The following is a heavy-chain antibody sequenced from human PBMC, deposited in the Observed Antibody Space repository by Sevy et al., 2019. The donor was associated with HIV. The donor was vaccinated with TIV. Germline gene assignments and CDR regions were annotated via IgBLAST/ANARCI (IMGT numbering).Heavy chain of an antibody. CDR1: GYTFTSYG. V-gene: IGHV1-18*01. J-gene: IGHJ5*02. CDR3: ARDPQTYYYDSSGYYANWFDP. Sequence: ASVKVSCKASGYTFTSYGISWVRQAPGQGLEWMGWISAYNGNTNYAQKLQGRVTMTTDTSTSTAYMELRGLRSDDTAVYYCARDPQTYYYDSSGYYANWFDPWGQGTLVTVSS. D-gene: IGHD3-22*01. CDR2: ISAYNGNT.